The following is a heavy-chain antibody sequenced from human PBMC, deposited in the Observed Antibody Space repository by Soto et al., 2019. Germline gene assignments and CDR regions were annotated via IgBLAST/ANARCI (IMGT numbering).Heavy chain of an antibody. CDR2: ISYDGSNK. D-gene: IGHD6-19*01. CDR3: ARGIRQFYYFDY. V-gene: IGHV3-30-3*01. J-gene: IGHJ4*02. Sequence: PGVSLRPSCAASRFTFSSYAMHRVRKAPSKGLEWVDVISYDGSNKYYAASVKGRFTISRDNSKNTLYLQMNSLRAEDTAVYYCARGIRQFYYFDYWGQGT. CDR1: RFTFSSYA.